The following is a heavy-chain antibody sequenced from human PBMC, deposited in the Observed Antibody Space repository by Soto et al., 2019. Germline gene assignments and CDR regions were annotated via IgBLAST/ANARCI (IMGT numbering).Heavy chain of an antibody. CDR1: GYTLTSYA. D-gene: IGHD6-13*01. Sequence: ASVKVSCKASGYTLTSYAMHWVRQAPGQRLEWMGWINAGNGNTKYSQKFQGRVTITRDTSASTAYMELSSLRSEDTAVYYCGRGIAPYYFDYWGQGTLVTVSS. CDR3: GRGIAPYYFDY. J-gene: IGHJ4*02. V-gene: IGHV1-3*01. CDR2: INAGNGNT.